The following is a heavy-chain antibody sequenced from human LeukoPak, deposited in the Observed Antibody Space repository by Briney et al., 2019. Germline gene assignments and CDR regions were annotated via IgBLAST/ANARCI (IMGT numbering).Heavy chain of an antibody. D-gene: IGHD6-25*01. CDR3: ARHGLIAALAGWFDP. CDR1: GGSISSYY. J-gene: IGHJ5*02. CDR2: IYTSGST. V-gene: IGHV4-4*09. Sequence: ASDTLSLTCTVSGGSISSYYWSWIRQPPGKGLEWIGYIYTSGSTNYNPSLKSRVTISVDTSKNQFSLKLSSLTAADTAVYYGARHGLIAALAGWFDPWGQGTLVTVSS.